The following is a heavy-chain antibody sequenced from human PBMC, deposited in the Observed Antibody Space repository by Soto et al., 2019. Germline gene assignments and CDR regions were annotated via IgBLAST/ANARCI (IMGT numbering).Heavy chain of an antibody. Sequence: SLRLSCTASGFTFGDYAMSWVRQAPGKGLEWVGFIRSKAYGGTTEYAASVKGRFTISRDDSKSIAYLQMNSLKTEDTAVYYCTREMRFSHYYYYGMDVWGQGTPVTVYS. CDR3: TREMRFSHYYYYGMDV. CDR2: IRSKAYGGTT. V-gene: IGHV3-49*04. J-gene: IGHJ6*02. CDR1: GFTFGDYA. D-gene: IGHD3-3*01.